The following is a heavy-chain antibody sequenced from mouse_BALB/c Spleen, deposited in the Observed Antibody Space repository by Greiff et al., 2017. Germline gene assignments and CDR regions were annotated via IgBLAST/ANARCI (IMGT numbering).Heavy chain of an antibody. V-gene: IGHV3-2*02. CDR3: ARRDGNYGGYYYAMDY. Sequence: EVKLMESGPGLVKPSQSLSLTCTVTGYSITSDYAWNWIRQFPGNKLEWMGYISYSGSTSYNPSLKSRISITRDTSKNQFFLQLNSVTTEDTATYYCARRDGNYGGYYYAMDYWGQGTSVTVSS. J-gene: IGHJ4*01. CDR2: ISYSGST. D-gene: IGHD2-1*01. CDR1: GYSITSDYA.